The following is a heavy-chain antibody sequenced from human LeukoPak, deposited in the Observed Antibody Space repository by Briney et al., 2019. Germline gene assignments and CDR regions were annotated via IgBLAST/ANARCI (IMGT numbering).Heavy chain of an antibody. Sequence: ASVKVSCKASGYTFTSYGISWVRQAPGQGLEWMGWISAYNGNTNYAQKLQGRVTMTTDTSTSTAYMELRSLRSDDTAVYYCARWGYYDGSGYYEELFDYWGQGTLVTVSS. CDR2: ISAYNGNT. J-gene: IGHJ4*02. CDR1: GYTFTSYG. V-gene: IGHV1-18*01. CDR3: ARWGYYDGSGYYEELFDY. D-gene: IGHD3-22*01.